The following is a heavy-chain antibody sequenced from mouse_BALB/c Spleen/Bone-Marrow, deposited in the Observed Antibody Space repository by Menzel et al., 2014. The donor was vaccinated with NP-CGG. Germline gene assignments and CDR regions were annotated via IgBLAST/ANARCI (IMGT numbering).Heavy chain of an antibody. J-gene: IGHJ1*01. CDR1: GYTFTRYY. Sequence: VQLQQSGAELVKPGASVKLSCKASGYTFTRYYMYWVKQRPGQGLEWIGEINPTNGGTNFNEKFKSKATLTVDKSSSTEYMQLSSLTSEDSAVYYCTRSNYGYWYFDVWGAGTTVTVSS. D-gene: IGHD1-1*01. CDR2: INPTNGGT. CDR3: TRSNYGYWYFDV. V-gene: IGHV1S81*02.